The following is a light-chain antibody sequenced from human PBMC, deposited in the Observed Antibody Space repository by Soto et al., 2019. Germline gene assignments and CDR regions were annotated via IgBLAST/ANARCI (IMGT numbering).Light chain of an antibody. CDR2: WAS. CDR1: QSVLYSSNNKNY. V-gene: IGKV4-1*01. Sequence: DIVMTQSPDSLAVSLGERATINCKSSQSVLYSSNNKNYLAWYQQKPGQPPKLLIYWASTRESGVPDRFSGSGYGTDFTLNISSLQAEDVAVYYCPQYYSTPWTFGQGTKVEIK. CDR3: PQYYSTPWT. J-gene: IGKJ1*01.